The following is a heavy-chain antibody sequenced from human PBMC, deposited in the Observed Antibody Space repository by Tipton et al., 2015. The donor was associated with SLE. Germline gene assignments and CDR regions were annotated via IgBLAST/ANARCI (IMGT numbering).Heavy chain of an antibody. CDR3: ARDGGSGWDFDY. CDR1: GGSISSGDYY. J-gene: IGHJ4*02. Sequence: TLSLTCTVSGGSISSGDYYWSWIRQPPGKGLEWIGYIYYSGSTYYNPSLKSRVTISVDTSKNQFSLKLSSVTAADTAVYYCARDGGSGWDFDYWGQGTLVTVSS. CDR2: IYYSGST. D-gene: IGHD6-19*01. V-gene: IGHV4-30-4*01.